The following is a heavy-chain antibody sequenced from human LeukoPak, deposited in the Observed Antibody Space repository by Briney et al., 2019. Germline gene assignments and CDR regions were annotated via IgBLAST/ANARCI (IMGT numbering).Heavy chain of an antibody. CDR3: ARDRAGWNDAIDY. CDR1: GYTFTGYY. V-gene: IGHV1-2*02. J-gene: IGHJ4*02. D-gene: IGHD1-1*01. CDR2: INPNSGGT. Sequence: ALVKASCKASGYTFTGYYMHWVRQAPGQGLEWMGWINPNSGGTNYAQKFQGRVTMTRDMSTSTVYMELSSLRSEDTAVYYCARDRAGWNDAIDYWGQGTLVTVSS.